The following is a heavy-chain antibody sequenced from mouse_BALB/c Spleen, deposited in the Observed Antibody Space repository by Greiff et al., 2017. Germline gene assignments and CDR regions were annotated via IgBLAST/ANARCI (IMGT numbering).Heavy chain of an antibody. Sequence: DVHLVESGGGLVQPGGSLKLSCAASGFTFSSYGMSWVRQTPDKRLELVATINSNGGSTYYPDSVKGRFTISRDNAKNTLYLQMSSLKSEDTAMYYCARGGNYHAWFAYWGQGTLVTVSA. CDR2: INSNGGST. J-gene: IGHJ3*01. D-gene: IGHD2-1*01. V-gene: IGHV5-6-3*01. CDR1: GFTFSSYG. CDR3: ARGGNYHAWFAY.